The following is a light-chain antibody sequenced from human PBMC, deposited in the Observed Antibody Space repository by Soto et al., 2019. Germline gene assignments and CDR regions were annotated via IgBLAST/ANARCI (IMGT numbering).Light chain of an antibody. V-gene: IGKV1-5*01. Sequence: DIQMTQSPSILSASVGDRVTITCRASQRIDTWLAWYQQKPGTAPKLLIYAASALQTGVPSRFSGSGSGTDFTLTITNLQPEDSGTYYCQHPKWAFGQGTTVEI. J-gene: IGKJ1*01. CDR3: QHPKWA. CDR1: QRIDTW. CDR2: AAS.